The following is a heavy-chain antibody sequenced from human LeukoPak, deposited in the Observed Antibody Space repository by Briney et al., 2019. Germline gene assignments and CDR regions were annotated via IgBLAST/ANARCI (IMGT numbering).Heavy chain of an antibody. Sequence: GGSLRLSCTASGFTFGDYAMSWVRQAPGKGLEWVGFIRSKAYGGTTEYAASVKGRFTISRDDSKSIAYLQMNSLKTEDTAVYYCTRGGSYYGDYWGQGTLVTVSS. CDR1: GFTFGDYA. J-gene: IGHJ4*02. CDR2: IRSKAYGGTT. D-gene: IGHD1-26*01. CDR3: TRGGSYYGDY. V-gene: IGHV3-49*04.